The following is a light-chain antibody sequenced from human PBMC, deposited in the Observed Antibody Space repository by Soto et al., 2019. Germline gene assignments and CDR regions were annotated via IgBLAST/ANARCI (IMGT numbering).Light chain of an antibody. Sequence: DIQMTQSPSTLSASVGDRVTITCRASQSIRNWLAWYQQEPGKGPKVLISQASSLGNGVPSRFSGSGSGTEFTLTISSLQPEDLATYYCQQYNSYPGTFGQGTKVEVK. J-gene: IGKJ1*01. CDR3: QQYNSYPGT. CDR1: QSIRNW. V-gene: IGKV1-5*03. CDR2: QAS.